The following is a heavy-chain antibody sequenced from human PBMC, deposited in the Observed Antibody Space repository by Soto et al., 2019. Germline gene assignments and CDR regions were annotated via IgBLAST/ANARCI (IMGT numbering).Heavy chain of an antibody. J-gene: IGHJ5*02. V-gene: IGHV1-69*04. CDR2: IIPILGIA. D-gene: IGHD4-17*01. CDR1: GGTFSIYT. CDR3: ARDSDYGENWFDP. Sequence: SVKVSCKASGGTFSIYTISWVRQAPGQGLEWMGRIIPILGIANYAQKFQGRVTITADKSTSTAYMELSSLRSEDTAVYYCARDSDYGENWFDPWGQGTLVTVSS.